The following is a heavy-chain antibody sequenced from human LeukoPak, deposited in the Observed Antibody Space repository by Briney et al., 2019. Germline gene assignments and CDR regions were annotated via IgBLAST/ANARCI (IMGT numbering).Heavy chain of an antibody. Sequence: SEALSLTCAVYGGSFSGYYWSWIRQPPGKGLEWIGEINHSGSTNYNPSLKSRVTISVDTSKNQFSLKLSSVTAADTAVYYCARDHYYGSGSYFEIWGQGTMVTVSS. CDR2: INHSGST. CDR1: GGSFSGYY. J-gene: IGHJ3*02. V-gene: IGHV4-34*01. CDR3: ARDHYYGSGSYFEI. D-gene: IGHD3-10*01.